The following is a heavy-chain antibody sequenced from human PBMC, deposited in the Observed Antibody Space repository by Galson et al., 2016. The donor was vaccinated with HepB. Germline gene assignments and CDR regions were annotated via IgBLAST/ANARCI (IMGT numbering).Heavy chain of an antibody. CDR1: GFNVNINF. V-gene: IGHV3-53*01. D-gene: IGHD5-12*01. CDR3: ARMGGGYMASINI. Sequence: SLRLSCAASGFNVNINFISWVRQAPGKGLEWISVIYAGGSSDYSDSVKGRFTISRDDSINTVLLEMNSLRADDTAVYYCARMGGGYMASINIWGQGTLVTVSS. CDR2: IYAGGSS. J-gene: IGHJ3*02.